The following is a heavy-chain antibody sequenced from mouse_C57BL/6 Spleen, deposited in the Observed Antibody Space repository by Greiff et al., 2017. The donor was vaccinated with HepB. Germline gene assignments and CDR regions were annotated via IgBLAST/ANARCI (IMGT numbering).Heavy chain of an antibody. D-gene: IGHD2-4*01. CDR1: GYSITSGYY. CDR3: ARDLHDFYWYFDV. V-gene: IGHV3-6*01. CDR2: ISYDGSN. Sequence: EVKLVESGPGLVKPSQSLSLTCSVTGYSITSGYYWNWIRQFPGNKLEWMGYISYDGSNNYNPSLKNRISITRDTSKNQFFLKLNSVTTEDTATYYCARDLHDFYWYFDVWGTGTTVTVSS. J-gene: IGHJ1*03.